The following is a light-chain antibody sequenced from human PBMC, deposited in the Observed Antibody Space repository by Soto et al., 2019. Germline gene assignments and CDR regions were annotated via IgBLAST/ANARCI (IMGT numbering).Light chain of an antibody. CDR1: SSDVGSIYNQ. CDR2: EVS. V-gene: IGLV2-14*01. J-gene: IGLJ1*01. Sequence: QSVLTQSASVSGSPGQSTTISCTGSSSDVGSIYNQGSWYQHHPGRAPRLIIYEVSNRPSGVSNRFYGSKSGSTASLTISGLPAEDEADYYCSSYTTINTCVFGAETKVTVL. CDR3: SSYTTINTCV.